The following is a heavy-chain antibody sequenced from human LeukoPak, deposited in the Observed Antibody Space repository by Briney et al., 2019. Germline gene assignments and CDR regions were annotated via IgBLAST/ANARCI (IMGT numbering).Heavy chain of an antibody. V-gene: IGHV3-30-3*01. CDR3: ARDESLSFDS. Sequence: PGGSLRLSCAASGFTFSSYAMHWVRQAPGKGLEWVAVISYDGSNKYYADSVKGRFTISRDNSKNTLYLQMNSLRAEDTAVYYCARDESLSFDSWGQGTLVTVSS. CDR1: GFTFSSYA. J-gene: IGHJ4*02. CDR2: ISYDGSNK. D-gene: IGHD2/OR15-2a*01.